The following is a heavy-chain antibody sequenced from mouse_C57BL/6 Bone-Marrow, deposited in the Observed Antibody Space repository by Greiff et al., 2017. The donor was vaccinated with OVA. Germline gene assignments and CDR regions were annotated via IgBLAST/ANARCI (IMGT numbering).Heavy chain of an antibody. CDR1: GFTFTDYY. V-gene: IGHV7-3*01. Sequence: EVMLVESGGGLVQPGGSLSLSCAASGFTFTDYYMSWVRQPPGKALEWLGFIRNKANGYTTEYSASVKGRFTISRDNSQSILYLQMNALRAEDSATYYCASPHYYGSSMDYWGQGTSVTVSS. J-gene: IGHJ4*01. CDR2: IRNKANGYTT. D-gene: IGHD1-1*01. CDR3: ASPHYYGSSMDY.